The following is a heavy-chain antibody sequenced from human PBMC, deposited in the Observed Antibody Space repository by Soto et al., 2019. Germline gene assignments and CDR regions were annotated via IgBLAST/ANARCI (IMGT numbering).Heavy chain of an antibody. D-gene: IGHD6-19*01. J-gene: IGHJ4*02. CDR3: AKDMDSGWSRAFDY. CDR1: GFTFSSYA. V-gene: IGHV3-23*01. CDR2: ISGSGGST. Sequence: QSVGSLRLSCAASGFTFSSYAMSWVRQAPGKGLEWVSAISGSGGSTYYADSVKGRFTISRDNSKNTLYLQMNSLRAEDTAVYYCAKDMDSGWSRAFDYWGQGTLVTVSS.